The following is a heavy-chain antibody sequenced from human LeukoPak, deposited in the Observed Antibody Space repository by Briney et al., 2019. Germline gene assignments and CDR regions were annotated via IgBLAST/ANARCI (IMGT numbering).Heavy chain of an antibody. J-gene: IGHJ5*02. D-gene: IGHD6-13*01. CDR1: GGSISSYY. Sequence: SETLSLTCTVSGGSISSYYWSWIRQPPGKGLEWIGYIHYSGSTDYNISLKSRVTMSVDTSKNQFSLKLSSVTAADTAVYYCARYISGWYWFDPWGQGTLVTVSS. CDR3: ARYISGWYWFDP. CDR2: IHYSGST. V-gene: IGHV4-59*08.